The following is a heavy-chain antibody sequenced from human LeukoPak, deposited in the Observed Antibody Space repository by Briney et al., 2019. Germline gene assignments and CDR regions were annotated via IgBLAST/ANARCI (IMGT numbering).Heavy chain of an antibody. CDR1: GGTFSNHA. V-gene: IGHV1-69*13. J-gene: IGHJ6*02. D-gene: IGHD3-16*01. Sequence: SVKVSCKASGGTFSNHAISWVRQAPGQGLEWMGGIIPIVGSAKYAQKFQDRVSVTADESTTTAYMELSSLRSEDTAVYYCATQGGLSPFYNFGMDVWGRGTTVTVSS. CDR2: IIPIVGSA. CDR3: ATQGGLSPFYNFGMDV.